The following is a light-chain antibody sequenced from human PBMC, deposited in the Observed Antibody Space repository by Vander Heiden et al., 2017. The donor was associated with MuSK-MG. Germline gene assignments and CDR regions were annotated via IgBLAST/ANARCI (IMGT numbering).Light chain of an antibody. Sequence: DIQMTQSPPSLSASVGDRVTITCQANQDISDYLNWYQQKPGKAPKLLIYEASYLQTGVPSRFSGSGSGTDFSFTITTLQPEDVATYYCQQDENLPLTFGGGTKVEIK. J-gene: IGKJ4*01. CDR3: QQDENLPLT. V-gene: IGKV1-33*01. CDR1: QDISDY. CDR2: EAS.